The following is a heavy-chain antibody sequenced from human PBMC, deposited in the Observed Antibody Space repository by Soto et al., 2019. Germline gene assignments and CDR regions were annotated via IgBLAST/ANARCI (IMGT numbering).Heavy chain of an antibody. CDR1: GLTFYRHA. CDR3: PKRLSCDCATRSQYNWFDP. V-gene: IGHV3-23*01. D-gene: IGHD2-21*01. CDR2: ISGSGEDT. Sequence: PGGSLRLSCAASGLTFYRHAMSWVRQAPGKXLEWVSAISGSGEDTYYADSVKGRFTISRDNSKNTLYLQMNSRRAEDTAVYYCPKRLSCDCATRSQYNWFDPRRKGTLVTVSS. J-gene: IGHJ5*02.